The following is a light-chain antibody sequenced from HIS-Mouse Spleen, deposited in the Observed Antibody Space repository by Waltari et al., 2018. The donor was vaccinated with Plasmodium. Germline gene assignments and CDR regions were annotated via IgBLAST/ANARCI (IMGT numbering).Light chain of an antibody. CDR3: MIWHSSAWV. Sequence: QAVLTQPSSLSASPGASASLTCPFRSGINVGTYRIYWYQQKPGSPPQYPLRYKSDSDKQQGSGVPSRFSGSKDASANAGILLISGLQSEDEADYYCMIWHSSAWVFGGGTKLTVL. J-gene: IGLJ3*02. CDR2: YKSDSDK. CDR1: SGINVGTYR. V-gene: IGLV5-45*02.